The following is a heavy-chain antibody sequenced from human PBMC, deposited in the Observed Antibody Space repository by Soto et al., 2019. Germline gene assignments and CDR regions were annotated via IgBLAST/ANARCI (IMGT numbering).Heavy chain of an antibody. V-gene: IGHV1-46*01. J-gene: IGHJ4*02. Sequence: GASVKVSCKASGYPFTTYHLHWVRQAPGQGLEWMGIVYVTGTGTRSAQEFQGRLTMTRDRSTSTVYMELSSLRSEDTAVYYCARPEGYGSGSYYFDSWGQGTLVTVSS. D-gene: IGHD3-10*01. CDR3: ARPEGYGSGSYYFDS. CDR1: GYPFTTYH. CDR2: VYVTGTGT.